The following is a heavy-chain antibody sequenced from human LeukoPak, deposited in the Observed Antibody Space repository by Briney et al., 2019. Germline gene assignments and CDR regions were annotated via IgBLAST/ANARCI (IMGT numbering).Heavy chain of an antibody. J-gene: IGHJ6*02. CDR3: ARIMNGDYYRIYYGMDV. Sequence: GGSLRLSCAASGFTFSDYAMHWVRQAPGKGLEWVAVISYDGSTYSYVDSVKGRFTISRDNPKNTMYLQMNSLRAGDSAVYYCARIMNGDYYRIYYGMDVWGQGTTVTVSS. CDR2: ISYDGSTY. D-gene: IGHD4-17*01. CDR1: GFTFSDYA. V-gene: IGHV3-30-3*01.